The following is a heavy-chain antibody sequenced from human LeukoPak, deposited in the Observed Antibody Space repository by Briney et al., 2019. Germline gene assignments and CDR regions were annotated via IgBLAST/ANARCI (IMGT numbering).Heavy chain of an antibody. CDR1: GFTLRDYY. D-gene: IGHD3-10*01. V-gene: IGHV3-33*01. Sequence: PGGSLRHSCAASGFTLRDYYVSWMRQAPGKGLEWVAVIWYDGSNKYYADSVKGRFTISRDNSKNTLYLQMNSLRAEDTAVYYCARRTGVGYYGSGRYYNPSHYYCGMEVWGQGTTVTVSS. CDR2: IWYDGSNK. J-gene: IGHJ6*02. CDR3: ARRTGVGYYGSGRYYNPSHYYCGMEV.